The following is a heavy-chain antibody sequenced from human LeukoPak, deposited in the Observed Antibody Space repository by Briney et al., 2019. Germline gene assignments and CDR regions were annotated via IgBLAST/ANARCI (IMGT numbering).Heavy chain of an antibody. V-gene: IGHV4-61*01. CDR1: GGSIITSIM. J-gene: IGHJ6*02. Sequence: SETLSLTCTISGGSIITSIMWNWIRQSPGKGLELIGHITYSGNTDYSPSLRSRVSISLDTSKRQFSLRLTSVTAAGTAVYYCATYSYPYGLQIWGQGTTVTVSS. CDR3: ATYSYPYGLQI. CDR2: ITYSGNT. D-gene: IGHD2-21*01.